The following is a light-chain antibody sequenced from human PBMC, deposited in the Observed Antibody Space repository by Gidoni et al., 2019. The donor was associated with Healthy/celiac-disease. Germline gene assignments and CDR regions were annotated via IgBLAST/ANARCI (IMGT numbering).Light chain of an antibody. J-gene: IGKJ2*04. Sequence: AIRMTQSPSSFSASTGDRVTITCRASQGISSYLAWYQQKPGKAPKLLIYAASTLQSGVPSRFSGSGSGTDLTITISCLQSEDFATYYCQQYYSYPCSFGQGTKLEIK. V-gene: IGKV1-8*01. CDR1: QGISSY. CDR2: AAS. CDR3: QQYYSYPCS.